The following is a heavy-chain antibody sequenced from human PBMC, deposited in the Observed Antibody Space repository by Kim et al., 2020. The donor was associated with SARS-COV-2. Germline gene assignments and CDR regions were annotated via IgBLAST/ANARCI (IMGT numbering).Heavy chain of an antibody. V-gene: IGHV3-30*18. J-gene: IGHJ4*02. CDR3: AKDSREGGSGYHDY. Sequence: GGSLRLSCAASGFTFSSYGMHWVRQAPGKGLEWVAVISYDGSNKYYADSVKGRFTISRDNSKNTLYLQMNSLRAEDTAVYYCAKDSREGGSGYHDYWGQGTLVTVSS. D-gene: IGHD3-3*01. CDR2: ISYDGSNK. CDR1: GFTFSSYG.